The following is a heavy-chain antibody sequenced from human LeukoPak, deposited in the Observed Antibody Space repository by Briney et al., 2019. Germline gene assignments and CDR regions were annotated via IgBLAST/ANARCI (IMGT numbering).Heavy chain of an antibody. D-gene: IGHD2-2*01. Sequence: PGGSLRLSCAASGFTFSSYSMNWVRQAPGKGLEWVSYISSSSSTIYYADSVKGRLTISRDNAKNSLYLQMNSLRAEDTAVYYCARDSGYCSSTSCNGAFDIWGQGTMVTVSS. CDR1: GFTFSSYS. CDR2: ISSSSSTI. CDR3: ARDSGYCSSTSCNGAFDI. V-gene: IGHV3-48*01. J-gene: IGHJ3*02.